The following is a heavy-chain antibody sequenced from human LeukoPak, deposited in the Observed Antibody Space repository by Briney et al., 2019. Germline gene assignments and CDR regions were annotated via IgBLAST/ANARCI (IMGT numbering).Heavy chain of an antibody. CDR2: IVVASGNT. J-gene: IGHJ4*02. CDR3: AAAPIEMQQRGFDY. Sequence: SVKVSCKAPGFTFTNSAMQWVRQARGQRLEWIGWIVVASGNTKYAQKFQERVTITRDMSTSTAYMELSSLSPEDTAVYYCAAAPIEMQQRGFDYWGQGTLVTVSS. D-gene: IGHD5-24*01. CDR1: GFTFTNSA. V-gene: IGHV1-58*02.